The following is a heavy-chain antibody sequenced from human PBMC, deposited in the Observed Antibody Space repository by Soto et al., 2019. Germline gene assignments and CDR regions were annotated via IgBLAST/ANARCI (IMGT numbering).Heavy chain of an antibody. D-gene: IGHD2-15*01. CDR2: IDHSGST. Sequence: PSETLPLTCAFYGGSFSGYYWSWIRQSPVKGLEWIGEIDHSGSTNYNPSLESRVTISVDTSKNQFSLRLTSVTAADTAVFYCARGVRSGGSCTLDYWGQGMRVTVSS. V-gene: IGHV4-34*01. CDR1: GGSFSGYY. CDR3: ARGVRSGGSCTLDY. J-gene: IGHJ4*02.